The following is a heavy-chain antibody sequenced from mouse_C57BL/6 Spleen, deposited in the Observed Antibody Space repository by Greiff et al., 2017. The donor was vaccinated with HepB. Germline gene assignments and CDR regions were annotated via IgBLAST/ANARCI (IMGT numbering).Heavy chain of an antibody. CDR3: TRGVFAHAMDY. CDR1: GFTFSNYW. V-gene: IGHV6-3*01. CDR2: IRLKSDNYAT. Sequence: EVKLMESGGGLVQPGGSMNLSCVASGFTFSNYWMNWVRQSPEKGLEWVAQIRLKSDNYATHYAESVKGRFTISRDDSKSSVYLQMNNLRAEDTGMYYCTRGVFAHAMDYWGQGTSVTVSS. J-gene: IGHJ4*01.